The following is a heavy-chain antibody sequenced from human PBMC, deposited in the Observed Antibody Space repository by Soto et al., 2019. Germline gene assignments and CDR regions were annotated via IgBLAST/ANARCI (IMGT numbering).Heavy chain of an antibody. CDR1: GGSISSGGYY. CDR2: IYYSGST. V-gene: IGHV4-31*03. D-gene: IGHD3-22*01. Sequence: SETLSLTCTVSGGSISSGGYYWSWIRQHPGKGLEWIGYIYYSGSTYYNPSLKSRVTISVDTSKNQFSLKLSSVTAADTAVYYCATMIVRAQVVSAFAIWGQGTMVTVSS. CDR3: ATMIVRAQVVSAFAI. J-gene: IGHJ3*02.